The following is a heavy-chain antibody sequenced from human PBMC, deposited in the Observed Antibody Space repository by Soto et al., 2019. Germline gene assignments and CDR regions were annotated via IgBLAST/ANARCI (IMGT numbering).Heavy chain of an antibody. V-gene: IGHV3-23*01. J-gene: IGHJ4*02. CDR2: ISGSGGST. CDR3: AKTEGSSSSWHLIKYYFDY. Sequence: GGSLRLSCAGSGFTFSSYAMSWVRQAPGKGLEWVSAISGSGGSTYYADSVKGRFTISRDNSKNTLYLQMNSLRAEDTAVYYCAKTEGSSSSWHLIKYYFDYWGQGTLVTVSS. D-gene: IGHD6-13*01. CDR1: GFTFSSYA.